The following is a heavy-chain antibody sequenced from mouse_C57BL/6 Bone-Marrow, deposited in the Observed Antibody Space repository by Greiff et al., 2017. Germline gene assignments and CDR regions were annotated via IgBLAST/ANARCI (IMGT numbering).Heavy chain of an antibody. J-gene: IGHJ1*03. D-gene: IGHD1-1*01. CDR2: IDPSDSET. CDR1: GYTFTSYW. V-gene: IGHV1-52*01. Sequence: QVQLQQPGAELVRPGSSVKLSCKASGYTFTSYWMHWVKQRPKQGLEWIGNIDPSDSETHYNQKFKDKATLTVDKSSSTAYMQLSSLTSEDSAVYYCARDYYGSSYWYFDVWGTGTTVTVSS. CDR3: ARDYYGSSYWYFDV.